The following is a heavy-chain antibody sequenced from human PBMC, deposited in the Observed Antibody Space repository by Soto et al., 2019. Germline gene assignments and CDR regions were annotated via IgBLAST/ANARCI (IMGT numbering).Heavy chain of an antibody. CDR3: ARVPLEDTILGGMDV. V-gene: IGHV1-69*13. J-gene: IGHJ6*02. Sequence: SVKVSCKASGGTFSSYAISWVRQAPGQGLEWMGGIIPIFGTANYAQKFQGRVTITADESTSTAYMELSSLRSEDTAVYYCARVPLEDTILGGMDVWGQGTTVTVSS. D-gene: IGHD3-3*01. CDR1: GGTFSSYA. CDR2: IIPIFGTA.